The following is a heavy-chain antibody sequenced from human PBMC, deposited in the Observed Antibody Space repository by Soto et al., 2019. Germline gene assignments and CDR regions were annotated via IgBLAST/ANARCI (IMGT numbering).Heavy chain of an antibody. Sequence: GESLKISCKGSGYSFLNYWIGWVRQMPGKDLEWIGIIYPDDSETRYSPSFQGRVTISVDRSITTTYLQWNTLQASDTATYYCAPHVSCSGGSCQYDAFAIRGQGTMVTVSS. CDR3: APHVSCSGGSCQYDAFAI. J-gene: IGHJ3*02. V-gene: IGHV5-51*01. CDR1: GYSFLNYW. CDR2: IYPDDSET. D-gene: IGHD2-15*01.